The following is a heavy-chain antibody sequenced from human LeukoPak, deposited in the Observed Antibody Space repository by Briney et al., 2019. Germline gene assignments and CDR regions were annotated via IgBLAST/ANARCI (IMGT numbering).Heavy chain of an antibody. D-gene: IGHD1-26*01. J-gene: IGHJ4*02. CDR1: GYTFTGYF. CDR2: INPSGGST. V-gene: IGHV1-46*01. CDR3: ARPLNGGGVGATLGY. Sequence: ASVKVSCKASGYTFTGYFMHWVRQAPGQGLEWMGIINPSGGSTSYAQKFQGRVTMTRDTSTSTVYMELSSLRSEDTAVYYCARPLNGGGVGATLGYWGQGTLVTVSS.